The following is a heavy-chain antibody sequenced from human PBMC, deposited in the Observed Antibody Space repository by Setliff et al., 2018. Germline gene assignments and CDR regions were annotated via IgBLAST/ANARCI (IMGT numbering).Heavy chain of an antibody. CDR2: FDPEDGGT. CDR3: ATQPLQWELLGLDY. Sequence: ASVKVSCKVSGYTLTELSMHWVRQAPGEGLEWMGGFDPEDGGTIYAQKFQGRVTMTEDTSTDTAYMELSSLRSEDTAVYYCATQPLQWELLGLDYWGQGTLVTVSS. V-gene: IGHV1-24*01. J-gene: IGHJ4*02. D-gene: IGHD1-26*01. CDR1: GYTLTELS.